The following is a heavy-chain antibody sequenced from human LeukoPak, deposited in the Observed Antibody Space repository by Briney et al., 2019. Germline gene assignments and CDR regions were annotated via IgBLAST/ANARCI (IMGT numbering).Heavy chain of an antibody. V-gene: IGHV3-74*01. CDR2: INSDGSST. CDR3: ARGDTIFGVVIPYYYYGMDV. CDR1: GFTFSSYW. J-gene: IGHJ6*02. Sequence: GGSLRLSCAASGFTFSSYWMHWVRQAPGKGLVWVSRINSDGSSTSYADSVKGRFTISRDNAKNTLYLQMNSLRAEDTAVYYCARGDTIFGVVIPYYYYGMDVWGQGTTVTVSS. D-gene: IGHD3-3*01.